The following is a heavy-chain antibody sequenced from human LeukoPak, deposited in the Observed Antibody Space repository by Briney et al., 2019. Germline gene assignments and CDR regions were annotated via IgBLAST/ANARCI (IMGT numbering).Heavy chain of an antibody. CDR1: GFTFSSYS. J-gene: IGHJ4*02. D-gene: IGHD6-13*01. CDR2: ISSSSSYI. Sequence: GGSLRLSCAASGFTFSSYSMNWVRQAPGKGLEWVSSISSSSSYIYYADSVKGRFTISRDNAKNSLYLQMNSLRAEDTAVYYCARDNRGSSWSDYWGQGTLVTVSS. V-gene: IGHV3-21*01. CDR3: ARDNRGSSWSDY.